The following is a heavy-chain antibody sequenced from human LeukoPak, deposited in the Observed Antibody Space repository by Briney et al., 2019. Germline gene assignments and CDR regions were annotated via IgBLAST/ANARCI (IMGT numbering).Heavy chain of an antibody. D-gene: IGHD5-18*01. CDR1: GFTFSNYA. CDR2: TSHDEGNK. CDR3: ARGPGLAMGKGYFDY. Sequence: GKSLRLSCAASGFTFSNYAMHWVRQAPGKGLEWVAATSHDEGNKYYADSVKGRFTISRDNSRNTLYLEVNSLRTDDTAVYYCARGPGLAMGKGYFDYCGQGTLVSVSS. V-gene: IGHV3-30-3*01. J-gene: IGHJ4*02.